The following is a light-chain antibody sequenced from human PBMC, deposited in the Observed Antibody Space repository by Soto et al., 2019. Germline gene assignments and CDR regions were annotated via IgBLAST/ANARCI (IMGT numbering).Light chain of an antibody. CDR3: SSKTISRTPFV. Sequence: QSVLTQPAAVSGSPGQSITISCTGTSSDVGGYNYVSRYQQHPGNAPRLMIYEVNNRPSGVPNRFSGSKSGNTASLTISGLQAEDEADYYCSSKTISRTPFVFGTGTKVTVL. CDR2: EVN. V-gene: IGLV2-14*01. CDR1: SSDVGGYNY. J-gene: IGLJ1*01.